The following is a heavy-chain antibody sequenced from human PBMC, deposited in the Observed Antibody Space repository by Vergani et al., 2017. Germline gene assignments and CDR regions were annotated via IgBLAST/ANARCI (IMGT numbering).Heavy chain of an antibody. J-gene: IGHJ4*02. D-gene: IGHD2-21*02. Sequence: QVQLQESGPGLVKPSQTLSLTCTVSGDSIRRGCYYWNWIRQHPGKGLEWIGYIYYSGSTNYNSSLKSRVSMSVDTSKNQFSLRLSSVTAADTAVYYCAREVGTEGFDYWGQGTLVTVSS. CDR1: GDSIRRGCYY. CDR2: IYYSGST. CDR3: AREVGTEGFDY. V-gene: IGHV4-31*03.